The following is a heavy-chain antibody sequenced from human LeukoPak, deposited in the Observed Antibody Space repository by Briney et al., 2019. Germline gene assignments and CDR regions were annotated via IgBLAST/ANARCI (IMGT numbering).Heavy chain of an antibody. V-gene: IGHV4-39*01. D-gene: IGHD3-10*01. J-gene: IGHJ1*01. CDR3: TRSDSLILVRGD. CDR1: GGSISTSSYY. Sequence: PSETLSLTCTVSGGSISTSSYYWGWIRQPPGMGLEWVGSIYYSGNTYYNPSLKSRVTISIDTSKNQVSLKMNSVTAADTAVYYCTRSDSLILVRGDWGQGTLVTVSS. CDR2: IYYSGNT.